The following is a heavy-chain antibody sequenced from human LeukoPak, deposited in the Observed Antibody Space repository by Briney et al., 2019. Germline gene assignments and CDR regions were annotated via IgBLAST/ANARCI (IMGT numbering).Heavy chain of an antibody. Sequence: QPGGSLRLSCAASGFTFSTYAMGWVRQAPGKGLEWVSTISGGGGGTYYADSVKGRFTISRDNSKNTLYLQMNSLRAEDTAVYYCAKVPIVVVPAAMRDIDYWGQGTLVAVSS. V-gene: IGHV3-23*01. J-gene: IGHJ4*02. CDR1: GFTFSTYA. D-gene: IGHD2-2*01. CDR2: ISGGGGGT. CDR3: AKVPIVVVPAAMRDIDY.